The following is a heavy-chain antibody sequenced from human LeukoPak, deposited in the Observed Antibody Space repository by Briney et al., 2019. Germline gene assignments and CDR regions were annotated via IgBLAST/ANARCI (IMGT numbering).Heavy chain of an antibody. Sequence: GGSLRLSCAASGFTFSSYAMHWVRQAPGKGLELVAVISYDGSNKYYADSVKGRFTISRDNSKNTLYLQMNSLRAEDTAVYYCARASGSYWAGIGYWGQGTLVTVSS. V-gene: IGHV3-30-3*01. CDR1: GFTFSSYA. CDR3: ARASGSYWAGIGY. D-gene: IGHD1-26*01. J-gene: IGHJ4*02. CDR2: ISYDGSNK.